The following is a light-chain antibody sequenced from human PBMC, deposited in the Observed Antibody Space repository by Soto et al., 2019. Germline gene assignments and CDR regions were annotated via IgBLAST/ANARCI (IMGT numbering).Light chain of an antibody. CDR2: AAS. Sequence: DIQMTQSPSSLSASVGDRVTITCRASQGISNYLAWYQQKPGKVPKLLIYAASTLQSGVPSRFSGSGSGTDFTLTTSSLKPEDVANYDGEKYNSASRTFGQGTEVEIK. V-gene: IGKV1-27*01. CDR3: EKYNSASRT. CDR1: QGISNY. J-gene: IGKJ1*01.